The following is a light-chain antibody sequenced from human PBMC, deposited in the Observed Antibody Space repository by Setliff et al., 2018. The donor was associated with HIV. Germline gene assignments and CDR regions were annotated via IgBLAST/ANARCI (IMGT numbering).Light chain of an antibody. CDR2: YNS. V-gene: IGLV3-21*04. Sequence: SYELTQPPSVSVAPGKTARITCGGNNIGRKSVHWYQQKPGQAPVLVIYYNSDRPSGIPERFSGSNSGNTATLTISRVEAGDEADCYCQVWDSRSDHYVFGSGTKGTVL. CDR3: QVWDSRSDHYV. CDR1: NIGRKS. J-gene: IGLJ1*01.